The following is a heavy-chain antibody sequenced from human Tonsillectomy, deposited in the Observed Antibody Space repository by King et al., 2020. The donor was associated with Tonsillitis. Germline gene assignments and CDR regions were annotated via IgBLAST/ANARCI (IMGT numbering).Heavy chain of an antibody. J-gene: IGHJ3*02. V-gene: IGHV3-30-3*01. Sequence: VQLVESGGGVVQPGKSLRLSCAASGIKFSGYAMHWVRQAPGKGLEWVAVVSYDGNNEYYADSLEGRFTISRDNSKNTLYLQISSLSSEDTAMYHCATGGYSSGWAAFDIWGQGTMVTVSS. CDR3: ATGGYSSGWAAFDI. D-gene: IGHD6-19*01. CDR1: GIKFSGYA. CDR2: VSYDGNNE.